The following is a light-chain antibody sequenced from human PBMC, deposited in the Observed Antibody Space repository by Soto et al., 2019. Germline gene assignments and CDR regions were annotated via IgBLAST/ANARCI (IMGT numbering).Light chain of an antibody. CDR1: QAISSH. CDR3: QQVKTYPLT. CDR2: AAS. V-gene: IGKV1-9*01. Sequence: DIRLTQSPSFLSASVGDRVTITCRASQAISSHLAWYQQKPGKAPKLLIYAASTLQSGVPSGFGGSGSGTEFTLTITSLQPEDFATYYCQQVKTYPLTFGGGTKVEIK. J-gene: IGKJ4*01.